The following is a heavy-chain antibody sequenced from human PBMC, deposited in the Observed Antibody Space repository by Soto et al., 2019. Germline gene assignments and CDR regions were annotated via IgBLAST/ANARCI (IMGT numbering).Heavy chain of an antibody. CDR1: GYSFTSYW. CDR3: ARQVAAARFYYYGVDV. D-gene: IGHD6-13*01. CDR2: IYPGDSDT. Sequence: GESLKISCKGSGYSFTSYWIGWVRQMPGKGLEWMGIIYPGDSDTRYSPSFQGQVTISADKSISAAYLQWSSLKASDTAMYYCARQVAAARFYYYGVDVWGQGTTVTVSS. V-gene: IGHV5-51*01. J-gene: IGHJ6*02.